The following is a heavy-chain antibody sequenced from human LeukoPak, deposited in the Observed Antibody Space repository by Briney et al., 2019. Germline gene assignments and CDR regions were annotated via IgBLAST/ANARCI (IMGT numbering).Heavy chain of an antibody. CDR1: GFTFSSYW. J-gene: IGHJ4*02. CDR2: INTDGSST. CDR3: AKSPSTYSSGWYYFDY. Sequence: PGGSLRLSCAASGFTFSSYWMHWVRQAPGKGPVWVSRINTDGSSTSYADSVKGRFTISRDNAKNSLYLQMSSLRAEDTAVYYCAKSPSTYSSGWYYFDYWGQGTLVTVSS. V-gene: IGHV3-74*01. D-gene: IGHD6-19*01.